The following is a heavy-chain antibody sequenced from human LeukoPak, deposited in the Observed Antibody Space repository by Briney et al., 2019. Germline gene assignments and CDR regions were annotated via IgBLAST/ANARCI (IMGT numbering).Heavy chain of an antibody. V-gene: IGHV3-23*01. CDR1: GFTFSNAW. CDR3: AKFGGVLWFGEFSSWFDP. D-gene: IGHD3-10*01. Sequence: GGSLRLSCAASGFTFSNAWMSWVRQAPGKGLEWVSAISGSGGSTYYADSVKGRFTISRDNSKNTLYLQMNSLRAEDTAVYYCAKFGGVLWFGEFSSWFDPWGQGTLVTVSS. J-gene: IGHJ5*02. CDR2: ISGSGGST.